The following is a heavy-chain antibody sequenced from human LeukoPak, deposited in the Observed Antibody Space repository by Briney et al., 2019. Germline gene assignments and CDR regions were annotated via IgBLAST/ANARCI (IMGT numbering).Heavy chain of an antibody. J-gene: IGHJ4*02. CDR2: IYSGGST. Sequence: GGSLRLSCAASGFTVSSNYMSWVRQAPGKGLEWVSVIYSGGSTYYADSVKGRFTISRDNSKNTLYLQMNSLRAEDTAVYYCARASVGGDVNYWGQGTLVTVSS. CDR1: GFTVSSNY. CDR3: ARASVGGDVNY. V-gene: IGHV3-53*01. D-gene: IGHD3-16*01.